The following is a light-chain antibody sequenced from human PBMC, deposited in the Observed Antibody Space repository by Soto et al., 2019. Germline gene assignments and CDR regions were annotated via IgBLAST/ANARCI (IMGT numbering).Light chain of an antibody. Sequence: DIQMTQSPSSLSASVGDRVTITCRASQTISSWLAWYQQKPGKAPKLLIYKASTLKSGVPSRFSGSGFGTEFTLTISSLQPDDFATYYCQHYNSYSEAFGQGTKV. CDR3: QHYNSYSEA. V-gene: IGKV1-5*03. CDR1: QTISSW. J-gene: IGKJ1*01. CDR2: KAS.